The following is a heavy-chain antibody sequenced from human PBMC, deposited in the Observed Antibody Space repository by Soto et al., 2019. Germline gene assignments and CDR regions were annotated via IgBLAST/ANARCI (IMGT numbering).Heavy chain of an antibody. D-gene: IGHD6-19*01. Sequence: GGSLRLSCAASRFTVSSYDMHWVRQDTGKGLEWVSAIGTAGDTYYPGSVKGRFTISRENAKNSLYLQMNSLRAGDTAVYYCARAPARYSSGWYFQYYYYMDVWGKGTTVTVSS. CDR3: ARAPARYSSGWYFQYYYYMDV. CDR1: RFTVSSYD. V-gene: IGHV3-13*01. J-gene: IGHJ6*03. CDR2: IGTAGDT.